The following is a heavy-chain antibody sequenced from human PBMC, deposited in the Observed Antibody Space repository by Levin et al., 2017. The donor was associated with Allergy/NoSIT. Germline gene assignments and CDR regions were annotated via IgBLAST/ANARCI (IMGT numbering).Heavy chain of an antibody. D-gene: IGHD2-15*01. CDR2: IKKDGTER. V-gene: IGHV3-7*01. Sequence: QSGGSLRLSCAASGFTFSDYWMSWVRQAPGKGLEWVANIKKDGTERNYVDSVKGRFTISRDDAKNSLYLQMNSLRAEDTAVYYCTRLVLHFDSWGQGTLVTVSS. J-gene: IGHJ4*02. CDR1: GFTFSDYW. CDR3: TRLVLHFDS.